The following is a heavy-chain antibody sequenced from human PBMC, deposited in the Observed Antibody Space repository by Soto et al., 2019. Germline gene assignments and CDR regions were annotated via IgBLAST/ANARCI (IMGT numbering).Heavy chain of an antibody. J-gene: IGHJ5*02. CDR2: IYYSGST. D-gene: IGHD2-2*01. CDR1: GGSISSYY. Sequence: SETLSLTCTVSGGSISSYYWSWIRQSPGKGLEWIGYIYYSGSTNYNPSLKSRVTISVDTSKNQFSLKLSSVTAADTAVYYCARDGGRAVPAANRWFDPWGQGTLVTVSS. CDR3: ARDGGRAVPAANRWFDP. V-gene: IGHV4-59*01.